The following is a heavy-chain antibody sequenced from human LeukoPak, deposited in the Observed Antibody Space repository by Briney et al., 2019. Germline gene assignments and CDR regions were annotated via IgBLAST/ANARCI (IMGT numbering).Heavy chain of an antibody. J-gene: IGHJ5*02. CDR1: GGSISSSSYF. D-gene: IGHD2-21*01. V-gene: IGHV4-39*01. CDR3: TKVIRETRFDP. CDR2: IYYSGTT. Sequence: PSETLSFTCTVSGGSISSSSYFWGWIRQPPGKGLEWIGTIYYSGTTYFNPSLKSRVTISVDTSKNQFSLKLNSVTAADTAVYYCTKVIRETRFDPWGQGTLVTVSS.